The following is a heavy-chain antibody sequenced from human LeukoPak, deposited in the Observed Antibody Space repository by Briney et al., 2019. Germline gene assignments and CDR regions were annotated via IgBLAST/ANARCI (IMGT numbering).Heavy chain of an antibody. CDR1: GFTFSVAW. Sequence: PGGSLRLSCAASGFTFSVAWMNWVRQAPGKGLEWVGRIKSNIDGGTTDYAAPVEGRFTISRDDSKTTLYLQMDSLKTEDTAVYYCTTNVDFWSDYYRGYWGQGTLVTVSS. J-gene: IGHJ4*02. V-gene: IGHV3-15*01. CDR2: IKSNIDGGTT. CDR3: TTNVDFWSDYYRGY. D-gene: IGHD3-3*01.